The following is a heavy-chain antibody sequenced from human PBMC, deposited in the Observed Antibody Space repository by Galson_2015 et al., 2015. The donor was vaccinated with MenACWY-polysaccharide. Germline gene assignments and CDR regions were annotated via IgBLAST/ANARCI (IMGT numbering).Heavy chain of an antibody. CDR1: GGSFSGYY. D-gene: IGHD5-18*01. J-gene: IGHJ4*02. CDR2: INHSGST. CDR3: ARGPGMWIQLWLQKRRSFDY. Sequence: SETLSLTCAVYGGSFSGYYWSWIRQPPGKGLEWIGEINHSGSTNYNPSLKSRVTISVDTSKNQFSLKLSSVTAADTAVYYCARGPGMWIQLWLQKRRSFDYWGQGTLVTVSS. V-gene: IGHV4-34*01.